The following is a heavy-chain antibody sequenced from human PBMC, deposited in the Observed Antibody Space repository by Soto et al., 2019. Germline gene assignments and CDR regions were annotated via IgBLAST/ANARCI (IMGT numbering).Heavy chain of an antibody. CDR3: AGRCEGTNCLGHFDY. Sequence: LRLSCVASGITFGSRAMSWVRQAPGEGLGWVSTITDNGGDSKYADFVRGRFTISRDNSKKILYLQMSNLRAEDSAVYYCAGRCEGTNCLGHFDYWGQGTLVTVSS. V-gene: IGHV3-23*01. J-gene: IGHJ4*02. CDR2: ITDNGGDS. D-gene: IGHD2-2*01. CDR1: GITFGSRA.